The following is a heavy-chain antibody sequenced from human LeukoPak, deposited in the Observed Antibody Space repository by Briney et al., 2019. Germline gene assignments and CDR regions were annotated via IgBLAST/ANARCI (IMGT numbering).Heavy chain of an antibody. Sequence: GGSLRLSCAASGFTFGDCGMHWVRQAPGKGLEWVSGIGWDSDTMGYAGSVRGRFTISRDNAKNSLYLQMNSLTPEDTALYYCARRFGELLDYWGQGILVTVSS. V-gene: IGHV3-9*01. CDR1: GFTFGDCG. CDR2: IGWDSDTM. J-gene: IGHJ4*02. CDR3: ARRFGELLDY. D-gene: IGHD3-10*01.